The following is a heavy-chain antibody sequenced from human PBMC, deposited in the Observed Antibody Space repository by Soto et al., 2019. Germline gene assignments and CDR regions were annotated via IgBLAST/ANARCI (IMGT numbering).Heavy chain of an antibody. J-gene: IGHJ6*02. CDR3: ASQTSGYYYYGMDV. CDR1: GFTLSSYS. Sequence: GGSLRLSCAASGFTLSSYSMNWVRQAPGKGLEWVSSISSSSSYIHYADSVKGRFTISRDNAKNSLYLQMNSLSAEDTAVYYCASQTSGYYYYGMDVWGQGTTVTVS. CDR2: ISSSSSYI. V-gene: IGHV3-21*01.